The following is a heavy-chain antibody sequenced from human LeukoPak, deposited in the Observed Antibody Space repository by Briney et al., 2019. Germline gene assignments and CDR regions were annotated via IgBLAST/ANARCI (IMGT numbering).Heavy chain of an antibody. V-gene: IGHV3-30*04. CDR1: GFTFSDHA. CDR3: ARVLYSSGWYPPFDY. J-gene: IGHJ4*02. D-gene: IGHD6-19*01. Sequence: GGSLRLSCAATGFTFSDHAVHWVRQAPGRGLEWVAIISYDGSNKYYADSVKGRFTISRDNSKNTLYLQMNSLRAEDTAVYYCARVLYSSGWYPPFDYWGQGTLVTVSS. CDR2: ISYDGSNK.